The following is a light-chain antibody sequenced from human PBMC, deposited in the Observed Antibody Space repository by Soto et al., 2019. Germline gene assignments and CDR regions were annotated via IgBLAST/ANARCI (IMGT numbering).Light chain of an antibody. CDR3: QQYNDWPRT. V-gene: IGKV3-15*01. J-gene: IGKJ5*01. CDR1: QLFSSN. Sequence: EIVMTQSPATLSVSPGESVTLSCRASQLFSSNLAWYQRRPGQAPRLLIYGSSTRATGVPPRFSGSASGTEFTLTISSLQSEDSGVYYCQQYNDWPRTFGQGTRLEIK. CDR2: GSS.